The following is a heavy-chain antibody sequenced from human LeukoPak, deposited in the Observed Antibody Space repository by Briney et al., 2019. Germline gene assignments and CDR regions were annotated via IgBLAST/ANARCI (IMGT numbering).Heavy chain of an antibody. V-gene: IGHV3-48*04. D-gene: IGHD3-22*01. CDR1: GFTFSNNW. CDR3: ARGGSVGGSFDSSGYYPDY. J-gene: IGHJ4*02. Sequence: GGSLRLSCAASGFTFSNNWMHWVRQAPGKGLEWVSYISSGGITIQYADSAKGRFTISRDNAKNSLYLQMNSLRAEDTAVYYCARGGSVGGSFDSSGYYPDYWGQGTLVTVSS. CDR2: ISSGGITI.